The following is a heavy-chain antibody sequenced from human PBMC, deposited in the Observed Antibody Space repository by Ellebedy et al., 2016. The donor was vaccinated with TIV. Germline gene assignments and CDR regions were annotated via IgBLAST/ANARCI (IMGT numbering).Heavy chain of an antibody. J-gene: IGHJ6*03. CDR2: FSISSSTI. Sequence: GESLKISCAASGFTFSSYSMNWVRQAPGKGLEWVSYFSISSSTIYYADSVKGRFTISRDDAKNALYLQMNSLRAEDTAVYYCAKYSGYDYMDFWGKGTTVAVSS. CDR1: GFTFSSYS. D-gene: IGHD1-26*01. CDR3: AKYSGYDYMDF. V-gene: IGHV3-48*04.